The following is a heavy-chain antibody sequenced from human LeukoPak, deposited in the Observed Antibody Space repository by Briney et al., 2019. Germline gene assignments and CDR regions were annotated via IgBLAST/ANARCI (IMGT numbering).Heavy chain of an antibody. CDR1: GFTFGSYA. Sequence: GGSLRLXCAASGFTFGSYAMSWVRQAPGKGLEWVSAISGSGGSTYYADSVKGRFTISRDNSKNTLYLQMNSLRAEDTAVYYCARWGRFRGRYFDYWGQGTLVTVSS. J-gene: IGHJ4*02. D-gene: IGHD3-16*02. CDR3: ARWGRFRGRYFDY. CDR2: ISGSGGST. V-gene: IGHV3-23*01.